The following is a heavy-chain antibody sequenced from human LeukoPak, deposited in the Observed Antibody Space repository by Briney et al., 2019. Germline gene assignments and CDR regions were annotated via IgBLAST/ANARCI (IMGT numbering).Heavy chain of an antibody. CDR2: IKQDGSAK. CDR1: GFTSSKYW. V-gene: IGHV3-7*01. CDR3: ARVNPLVAPGALDI. Sequence: PGGSLRLSCVASGFTSSKYWMTWVRQAPGKGLAWVANIKQDGSAKYYMDSVKGRFAISRDNAKNSLYLRMNSLGAEDTAVYYCARVNPLVAPGALDIWGQGTMVAVSS. J-gene: IGHJ3*02. D-gene: IGHD5-12*01.